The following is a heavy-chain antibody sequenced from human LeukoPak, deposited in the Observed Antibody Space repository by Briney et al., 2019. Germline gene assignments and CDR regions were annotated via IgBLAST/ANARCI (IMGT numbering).Heavy chain of an antibody. Sequence: GASVKVSCKASGYTFTSYDINWVRQATGQGLEWMGWMNPNSDNTGYAQKFQGRVTITRNTSISTAYMELSSLRSEDTAVYYCATTLGYCSSASCPGGFQHWGQGTPVTVSS. CDR2: MNPNSDNT. CDR3: ATTLGYCSSASCPGGFQH. J-gene: IGHJ1*01. V-gene: IGHV1-8*03. CDR1: GYTFTSYD. D-gene: IGHD2-2*01.